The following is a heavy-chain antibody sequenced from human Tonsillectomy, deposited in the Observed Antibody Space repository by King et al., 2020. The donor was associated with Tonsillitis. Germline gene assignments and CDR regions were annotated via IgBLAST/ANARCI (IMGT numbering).Heavy chain of an antibody. D-gene: IGHD2-21*01. V-gene: IGHV4-39*01. CDR3: ARLVGTEGTSIFDN. Sequence: QLQESGPGLLKPSETLSLMCSVSGDSIRSSSFLWGWIRQPPGKGLEWIGTVSYSGKTYYNPALKSRAIISVDTSKTQFSLNLNSVTAADTAVYFCARLVGTEGTSIFDNWGQGILVVVSS. J-gene: IGHJ4*02. CDR1: GDSIRSSSFL. CDR2: VSYSGKT.